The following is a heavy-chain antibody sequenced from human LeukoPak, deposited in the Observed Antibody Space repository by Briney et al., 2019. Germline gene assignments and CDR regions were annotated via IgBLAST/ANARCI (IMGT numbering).Heavy chain of an antibody. Sequence: GGSLRLSCAASGFTFSSYWMHWVRQAPGKGLVWVSRINSDGSSTSYADSVKGRFTISRDNAKNTLYLQMNSLRAEDTAVYYCARDPLRHGGNSGVDYWGQGTLVTVSS. CDR3: ARDPLRHGGNSGVDY. V-gene: IGHV3-74*01. CDR1: GFTFSSYW. J-gene: IGHJ4*02. D-gene: IGHD4-23*01. CDR2: INSDGSST.